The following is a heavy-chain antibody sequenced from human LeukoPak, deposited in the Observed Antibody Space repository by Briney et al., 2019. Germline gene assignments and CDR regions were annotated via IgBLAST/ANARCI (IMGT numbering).Heavy chain of an antibody. CDR1: GGSISTSTSF. CDR2: IYYSGST. J-gene: IGHJ5*02. V-gene: IGHV4-31*03. Sequence: SETLSLTCTVSGGSISTSTSFWGWIRQHPGKGPEWIGYIYYSGSTYYNPSLKSRVTISVDTSKNQFSLKLSSVTAADTAVYYCARVGGKSNWFDPWGQGTLVTVSS. D-gene: IGHD1-14*01. CDR3: ARVGGKSNWFDP.